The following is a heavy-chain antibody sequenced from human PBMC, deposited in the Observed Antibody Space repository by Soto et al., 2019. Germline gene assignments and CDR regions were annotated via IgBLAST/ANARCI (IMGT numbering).Heavy chain of an antibody. CDR2: IYYSGST. D-gene: IGHD3-3*01. Sequence: SETLSLTCTVSGGSISSSSYYWGWIRQPPGKGLEWIGSIYYSGSTYYNPSLKSRVTISVDTSKNQFSLKLSSVTAADTAVYYCAREDRRITIFGVVPRAFDIWGPGTMVTLSS. V-gene: IGHV4-39*01. J-gene: IGHJ3*02. CDR1: GGSISSSSYY. CDR3: AREDRRITIFGVVPRAFDI.